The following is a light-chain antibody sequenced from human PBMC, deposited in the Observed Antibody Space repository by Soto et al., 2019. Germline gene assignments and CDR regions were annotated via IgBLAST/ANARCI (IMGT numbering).Light chain of an antibody. Sequence: EIVLTQSPGTLSLSPGERPTLSCRASQSVSSAYLAWYQQRPGQAPRLLIYAASIRATGTPDRFSGSGSGTDFTLTISRLEPEDFAVFYCQQSHNSPPTFGQGTKVDIK. CDR1: QSVSSAY. J-gene: IGKJ1*01. V-gene: IGKV3-20*01. CDR2: AAS. CDR3: QQSHNSPPT.